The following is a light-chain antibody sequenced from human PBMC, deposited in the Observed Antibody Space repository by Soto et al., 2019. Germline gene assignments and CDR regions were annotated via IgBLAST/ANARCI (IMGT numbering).Light chain of an antibody. CDR1: SSNIGSNY. Sequence: SVLTQPPSASGTPGQRVTISCSGSSSNIGSNYVYWYQQLPGTVPQLLIYRNSERPSGVPDRFSGSKSGTSASLAISGLRSEDEADYYGAAWDDSMSGVVFGGGTQLTVL. V-gene: IGLV1-47*01. CDR2: RNS. CDR3: AAWDDSMSGVV. J-gene: IGLJ2*01.